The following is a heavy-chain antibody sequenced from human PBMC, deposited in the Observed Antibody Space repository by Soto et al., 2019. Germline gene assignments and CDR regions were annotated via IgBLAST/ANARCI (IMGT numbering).Heavy chain of an antibody. CDR3: TTDPTYYYGSGSDRDY. CDR2: IKSKTDGATT. Sequence: GGSLRLSCAASGFTFSNAWMSWVRQAPGKGLEWVGRIKSKTDGATTGYAAPVKGRLTSLTDDSENTMYMEMNRLKTEDTAVYYWTTDPTYYYGSGSDRDYWGQGTLVTVSS. V-gene: IGHV3-15*01. CDR1: GFTFSNAW. D-gene: IGHD3-10*01. J-gene: IGHJ4*02.